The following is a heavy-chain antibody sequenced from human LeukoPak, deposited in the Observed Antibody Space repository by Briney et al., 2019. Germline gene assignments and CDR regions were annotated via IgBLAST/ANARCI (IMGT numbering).Heavy chain of an antibody. Sequence: SETLSLTCTVSGGSMSGLYLSWIRQSPGMGLEWIGYIYYSGNTNHNPSLKSRVTTSLDTSRSQSSLKLSSVTAADTAVYYCARLGYSSGWYWFDPWGQGTLVTVSS. CDR3: ARLGYSSGWYWFDP. J-gene: IGHJ5*02. D-gene: IGHD6-19*01. V-gene: IGHV4-59*08. CDR1: GGSMSGLY. CDR2: IYYSGNT.